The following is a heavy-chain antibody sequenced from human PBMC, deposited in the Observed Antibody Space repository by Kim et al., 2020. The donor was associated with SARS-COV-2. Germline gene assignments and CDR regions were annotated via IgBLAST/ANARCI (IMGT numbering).Heavy chain of an antibody. CDR2: IIPIFGTA. CDR3: ARDSPAGTTYYGMDV. CDR1: GGTFSSYA. Sequence: SVKVSCKASGGTFSSYAISWVRQAPGQGLEWMGGIIPIFGTANYAQKFQGRVTITADESTSTAYMELSSLRSEDTAMYYCARDSPAGTTYYGMDVWGQGTTVTVSS. J-gene: IGHJ6*02. V-gene: IGHV1-69*13. D-gene: IGHD6-13*01.